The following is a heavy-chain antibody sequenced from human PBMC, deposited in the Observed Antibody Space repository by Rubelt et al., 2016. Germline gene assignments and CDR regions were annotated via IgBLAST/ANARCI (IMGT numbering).Heavy chain of an antibody. Sequence: GKGLEWVGVIWYDGIKTYYADSVQDRFTISRDNSKNTVYLQMNNLRVDDTAVYYCARVDSGWLDYWGQGTLVTVSP. CDR2: IWYDGIKT. V-gene: IGHV3-33*01. CDR3: ARVDSGWLDY. D-gene: IGHD6-19*01. J-gene: IGHJ4*02.